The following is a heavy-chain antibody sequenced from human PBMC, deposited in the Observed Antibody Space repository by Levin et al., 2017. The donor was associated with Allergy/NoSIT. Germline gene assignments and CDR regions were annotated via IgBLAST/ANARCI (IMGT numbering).Heavy chain of an antibody. CDR3: ARDYRNPRWFFDL. J-gene: IGHJ2*01. D-gene: IGHD3-16*02. Sequence: GESLKISCAASGFTFSSYSMNWVRQAPGKNLEWVSYISSTTETIYYADSVRGRFTISRDNAKNSLSLQMNSLRDEDTAIYYCARDYRNPRWFFDLWGRGTRVTVSS. CDR1: GFTFSSYS. V-gene: IGHV3-48*02. CDR2: ISSTTETI.